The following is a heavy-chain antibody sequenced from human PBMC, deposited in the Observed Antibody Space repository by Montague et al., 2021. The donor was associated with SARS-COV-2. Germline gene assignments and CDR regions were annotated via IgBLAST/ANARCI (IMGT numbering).Heavy chain of an antibody. J-gene: IGHJ3*02. CDR2: IYYSWST. CDR1: GASISSYY. Sequence: SETLSLTCTVSGASISSYYWSWIRQPPGKGLEWIGYIYYSWSTNYNPSLKSRVTISVDTSKNQFSLKLSSVTAADTAVYYCAGGSGWMGNAFDIWGQGTMVTVSS. D-gene: IGHD6-19*01. CDR3: AGGSGWMGNAFDI. V-gene: IGHV4-59*01.